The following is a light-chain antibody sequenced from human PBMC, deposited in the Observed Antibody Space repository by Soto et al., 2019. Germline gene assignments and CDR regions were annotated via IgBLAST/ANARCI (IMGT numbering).Light chain of an antibody. CDR3: QQSYSTPRT. Sequence: DIQLTQSPASLSASVGDRVTIAGRASQGISSYLNGYQQNPGKAPKLLIYAASSLQSGVPSRFSGSGSGTDFTLTISSLQPEDFATYYCQQSYSTPRTFGQGTKLEIK. CDR2: AAS. V-gene: IGKV1-39*01. CDR1: QGISSY. J-gene: IGKJ2*01.